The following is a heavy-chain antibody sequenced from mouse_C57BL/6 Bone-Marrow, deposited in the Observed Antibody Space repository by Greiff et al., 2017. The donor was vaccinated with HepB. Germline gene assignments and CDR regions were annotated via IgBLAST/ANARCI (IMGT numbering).Heavy chain of an antibody. D-gene: IGHD1-1*01. V-gene: IGHV10-3*01. CDR2: IRSKSSNYAT. CDR1: GFTFNTYA. J-gene: IGHJ2*01. CDR3: VREGGYYYGSSYVEYFDY. Sequence: GGGLVQPKGSLKLSCAASGFTFNTYAMHWVRQAPGKGLEWVARIRSKSSNYATYYADSVKDRFTISRDDSQSMLYLQMNNLKTEDTAMYYCVREGGYYYGSSYVEYFDYWGQGTTLTVSS.